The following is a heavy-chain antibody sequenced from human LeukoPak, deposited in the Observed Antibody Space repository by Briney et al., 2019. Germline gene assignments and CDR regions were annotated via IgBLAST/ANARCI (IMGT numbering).Heavy chain of an antibody. CDR1: GGSISSYY. D-gene: IGHD3-16*01. J-gene: IGHJ3*02. CDR3: ARPQGGAFDI. CDR2: IYYSGST. Sequence: PSETLSLTCTVSGGSISSYYWSWIRQPPGKGLEWIGYIYYSGSTNYNPSPKSRVTISADTSKNQFSLKLSAVTAADTAVYYCARPQGGAFDIWGQGTMVTVSS. V-gene: IGHV4-59*08.